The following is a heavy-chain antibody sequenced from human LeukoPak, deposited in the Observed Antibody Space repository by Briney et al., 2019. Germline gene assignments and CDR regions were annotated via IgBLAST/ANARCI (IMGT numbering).Heavy chain of an antibody. D-gene: IGHD3-9*01. CDR2: ISSSSSTI. Sequence: GGSLRLSCAASGFTFSSYSMNWVRQAPGKGLEWVSYISSSSSTIYYADSVKGRFTISRDNAKNSLYLQMNSLRAEDTAVYYCASGRVYDILTGYYPQPDFDYWGQGTLVTVSS. J-gene: IGHJ4*02. CDR3: ASGRVYDILTGYYPQPDFDY. V-gene: IGHV3-48*01. CDR1: GFTFSSYS.